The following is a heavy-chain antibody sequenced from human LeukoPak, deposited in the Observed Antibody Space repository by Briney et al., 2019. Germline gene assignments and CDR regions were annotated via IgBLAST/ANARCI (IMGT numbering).Heavy chain of an antibody. J-gene: IGHJ4*02. CDR1: GYSFNNYR. Sequence: GESLKISCKGSGYSFNNYRISWVRQMPGKGLEWMGTIDPTDSYTKYSPSFQGHVTISLDKSISTAYLQRSGLRASDTAMYYCVRLGWYRIDYWGQGALVTVSS. CDR2: IDPTDSYT. D-gene: IGHD3-16*02. CDR3: VRLGWYRIDY. V-gene: IGHV5-10-1*01.